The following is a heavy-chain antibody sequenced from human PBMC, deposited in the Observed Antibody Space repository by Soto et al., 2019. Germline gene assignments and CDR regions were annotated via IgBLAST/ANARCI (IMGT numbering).Heavy chain of an antibody. CDR3: ARGYCSGGSCYDFGY. D-gene: IGHD2-15*01. Sequence: SVKVSCKASGGTFSSYSISWVLEAPGQGLEWMGGIIPIFGTANYAQKFQGRVTITADESTSTAYMELSSLRSEDTAVYYCARGYCSGGSCYDFGYWGQGTLVTVSS. V-gene: IGHV1-69*13. CDR1: GGTFSSYS. CDR2: IIPIFGTA. J-gene: IGHJ4*02.